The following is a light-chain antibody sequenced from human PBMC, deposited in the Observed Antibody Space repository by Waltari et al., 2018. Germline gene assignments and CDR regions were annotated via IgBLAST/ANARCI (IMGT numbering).Light chain of an antibody. J-gene: IGKJ2*01. V-gene: IGKV3-11*01. CDR2: DAS. CDR1: QSVGTY. Sequence: EIVLTQSPATLSLSPGETATLSCRASQSVGTYLAWYQQKPGQAPRLLIYDASNRATVIPDRFRGSGSGTDFTLTISSLEAEDFAVYYCQQRSNWTPHTFGQGARLEIK. CDR3: QQRSNWTPHT.